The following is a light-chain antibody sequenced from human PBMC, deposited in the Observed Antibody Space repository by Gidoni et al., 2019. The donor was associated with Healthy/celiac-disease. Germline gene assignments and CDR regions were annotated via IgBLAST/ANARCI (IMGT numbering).Light chain of an antibody. CDR3: QQLNSYPPEIT. J-gene: IGKJ5*01. V-gene: IGKV1-9*01. CDR2: AAS. CDR1: QGISSY. Sequence: DIQLTQSPSFLSASVGDRVTITCRASQGISSYLAWYQQKPGKAPKLLIYAASTLQSGVPSRFSGSGSGTEFTLTISSLQPEEFATYYCQQLNSYPPEITFGQGTRLEIK.